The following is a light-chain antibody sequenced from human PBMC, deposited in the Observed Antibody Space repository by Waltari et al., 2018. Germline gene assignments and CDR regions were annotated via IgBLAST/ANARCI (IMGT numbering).Light chain of an antibody. J-gene: IGKJ1*01. CDR3: QHYSNYPET. Sequence: DIQMTQSPSTLSASVGDRVTITCRASQSSSSWLAWYQQKPGKAPKRLIYKASRLESGVTSRFSGSGSVTEFTLTILSLQPDDFATYYFQHYSNYPETFGQGTKVEI. CDR1: QSSSSW. CDR2: KAS. V-gene: IGKV1-5*03.